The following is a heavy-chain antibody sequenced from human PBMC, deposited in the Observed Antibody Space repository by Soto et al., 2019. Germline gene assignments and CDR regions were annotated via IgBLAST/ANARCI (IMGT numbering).Heavy chain of an antibody. CDR1: GFSRSPSGVG. CDR3: AHRRAVEHSFEI. J-gene: IGHJ3*02. V-gene: IGHV2-5*02. CDR2: IYGDDDK. Sequence: QITLKEYGPTLVKPTQTITLTCTFSGFSRSPSGVGVGWISKPPGKALESLALIYGDDDKPYSPSLKSRLTIPTDTSKNQVVRTMTNMDPVDTATYYCAHRRAVEHSFEIWCQGKMVTFAS. D-gene: IGHD3-3*02.